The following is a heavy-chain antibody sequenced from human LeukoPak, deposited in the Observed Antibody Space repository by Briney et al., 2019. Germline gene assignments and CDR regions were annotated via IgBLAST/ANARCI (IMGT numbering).Heavy chain of an antibody. J-gene: IGHJ3*02. D-gene: IGHD1-26*01. CDR1: GFTFSSYW. Sequence: GGSLRLSCAASGFTFSSYWMSWVRQAPGKGLEWVANIKQDGSEKYYVDSVKGRFTISRDNAKNSLYLQMNSLRAEDTAVYYCARNIYYASWGATFDIWGQGTMVTVSS. CDR2: IKQDGSEK. V-gene: IGHV3-7*01. CDR3: ARNIYYASWGATFDI.